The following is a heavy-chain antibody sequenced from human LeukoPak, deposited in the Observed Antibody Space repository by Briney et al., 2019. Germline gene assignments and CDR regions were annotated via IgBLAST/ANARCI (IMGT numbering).Heavy chain of an antibody. CDR2: IKQDGSEK. V-gene: IGHV3-7*04. D-gene: IGHD5-18*01. CDR3: ARGVGYSYGIYYFDC. CDR1: GFTFTSYW. Sequence: GGSLRLSCAASGFTFTSYWMSWVRQAPGKGLEWVANIKQDGSEKYYVDSVKGRFTISRDNAKNSLYLQMNSLRDEDTAVYYCARGVGYSYGIYYFDCWGQGTLVTVSS. J-gene: IGHJ4*02.